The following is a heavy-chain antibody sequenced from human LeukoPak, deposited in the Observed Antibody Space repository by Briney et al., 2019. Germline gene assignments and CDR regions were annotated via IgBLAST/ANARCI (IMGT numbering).Heavy chain of an antibody. V-gene: IGHV1-8*03. CDR1: GHTFTSYD. J-gene: IGHJ4*02. CDR3: ARGTRSFNRKTGTTYYFDY. Sequence: GASVKVSCKASGHTFTSYDINWVRQATGQGLEWMGWMNPNSGNTGYAQKFQGRVTITRNTSICTAYMELSSLRSEDTAVYYCARGTRSFNRKTGTTYYFDYWGQGTLVTVSS. CDR2: MNPNSGNT. D-gene: IGHD1-7*01.